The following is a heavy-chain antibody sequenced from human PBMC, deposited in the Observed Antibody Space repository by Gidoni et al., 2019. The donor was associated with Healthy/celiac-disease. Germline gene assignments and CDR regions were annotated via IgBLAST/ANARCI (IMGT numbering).Heavy chain of an antibody. CDR1: GSPFSSHA. V-gene: IGHV3-23*01. J-gene: IGHJ4*02. D-gene: IGHD6-19*01. CDR2: ISGSGGST. Sequence: EVQLFESGGGVVQPGGSLRPSCASSGSPFSSHAISWVRQAPGKELEWVSAISGSGGSTYYADSVKGRFTISRDNSKNTLYLQMNSLRAEDTAVYYCAKDPGPLIAVAGRFFDYWGQGTLVTVSS. CDR3: AKDPGPLIAVAGRFFDY.